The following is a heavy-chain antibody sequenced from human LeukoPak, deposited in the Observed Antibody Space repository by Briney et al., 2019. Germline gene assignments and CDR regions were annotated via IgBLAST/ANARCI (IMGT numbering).Heavy chain of an antibody. CDR3: ARDIGRGYSSVYEDC. V-gene: IGHV4-39*02. D-gene: IGHD5-18*01. CDR1: GGSISSSSYY. CDR2: IFYSGST. Sequence: PSETLSLTCTVSGGSISSSSYYWGWIRQPPGKGLECIGSIFYSGSTYYYPSLKSRVTISVDTSKNQFSLKLSSVTAADTAVYYCARDIGRGYSSVYEDCWGQGTLVTVSS. J-gene: IGHJ4*02.